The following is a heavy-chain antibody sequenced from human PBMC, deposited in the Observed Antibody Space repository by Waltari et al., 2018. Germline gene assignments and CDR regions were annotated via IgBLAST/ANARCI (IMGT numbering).Heavy chain of an antibody. CDR3: AREGRDGSGSYPDY. D-gene: IGHD3-10*01. Sequence: QVQLVQSGAEVKKPGSSVKVSCQASGSTFSSSTISWVRPAPGPGLEWMGRIIPILGIANYAQKFQGRVTITADKSTSTAYMELSSLRSEDTAVYYCAREGRDGSGSYPDYWGQGTLVTVSS. CDR1: GSTFSSST. CDR2: IIPILGIA. V-gene: IGHV1-69*08. J-gene: IGHJ4*02.